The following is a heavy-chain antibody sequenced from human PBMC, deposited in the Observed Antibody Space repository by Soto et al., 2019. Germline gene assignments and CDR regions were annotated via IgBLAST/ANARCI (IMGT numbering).Heavy chain of an antibody. V-gene: IGHV4-30-4*01. Sequence: KTSETLSLTCTVSGASISSGDYFWSWIRQSPGKGLEWIGYIYDSGSSYYNPSLKSRVTMSVDTSKNQFSLKPRSVTAADTAVYYCAREKGYISGPKNFDYWGQGTLVTVSS. CDR1: GASISSGDYF. CDR2: IYDSGSS. J-gene: IGHJ4*02. D-gene: IGHD5-12*01. CDR3: AREKGYISGPKNFDY.